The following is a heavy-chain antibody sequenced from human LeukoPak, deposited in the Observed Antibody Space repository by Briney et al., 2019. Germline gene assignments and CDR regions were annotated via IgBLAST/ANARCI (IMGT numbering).Heavy chain of an antibody. CDR2: IKSDGSSP. V-gene: IGHV3-74*01. D-gene: IGHD3-10*01. J-gene: IGHJ4*02. CDR1: GFIFSSYW. Sequence: GGSLRLSCAASGFIFSSYWMHWVRQAPGKGLVWVSRIKSDGSSPSYADSVTGRFTISRDNAKNTLHLQMNSLRAEDTAVYYCAKDYYYGSGIHRRYFDYWGQGTLVTVSS. CDR3: AKDYYYGSGIHRRYFDY.